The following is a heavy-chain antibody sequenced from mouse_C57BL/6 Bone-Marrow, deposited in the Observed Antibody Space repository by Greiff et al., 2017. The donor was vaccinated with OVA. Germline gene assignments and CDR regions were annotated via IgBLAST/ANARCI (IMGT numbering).Heavy chain of an antibody. CDR1: GFTFSDYG. CDR3: APRDGNSAWFAY. J-gene: IGHJ3*01. D-gene: IGHD2-1*01. V-gene: IGHV5-17*01. Sequence: EVMLVESGGGLVKPGGSLKLSCAASGFTFSDYGMHWVRQAPEKGLEWVAYISRGSSTIYYADTVKGRFTISRDNAKNTLFLQMTSLRSEDTAMYYCAPRDGNSAWFAYWGQGTLVTVSA. CDR2: ISRGSSTI.